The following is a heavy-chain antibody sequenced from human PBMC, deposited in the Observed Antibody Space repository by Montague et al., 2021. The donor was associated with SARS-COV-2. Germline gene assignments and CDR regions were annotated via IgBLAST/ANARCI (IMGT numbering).Heavy chain of an antibody. J-gene: IGHJ2*01. V-gene: IGHV4-59*11. CDR3: ARDPPNSSGYHVYFDL. D-gene: IGHD3-22*01. Sequence: SETLSLTCTVSGGSIGSHYWSWIRQPPGKGLEWIGYVYYSGSTNYNPSLKSRVTISVDTSKSRFSLKLKSVTSADTAVYYCARDPPNSSGYHVYFDLWGRGTLVTVSS. CDR2: VYYSGST. CDR1: GGSIGSHY.